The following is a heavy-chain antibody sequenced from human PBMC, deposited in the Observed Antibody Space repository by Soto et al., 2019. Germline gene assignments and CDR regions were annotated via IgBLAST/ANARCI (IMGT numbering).Heavy chain of an antibody. J-gene: IGHJ4*02. CDR3: ASGWFGEFVYYFDY. CDR1: GYTFTSYG. V-gene: IGHV1-18*01. CDR2: ISAYNGNT. Sequence: QVQLVQSGAEVKKPGASVKVSCKASGYTFTSYGISWVRQAPGQGLEWMGWISAYNGNTNYAQKLQGRVTMTTDTPTSTACMELRSLGSDDTAVYYCASGWFGEFVYYFDYWGQGTLVTVSS. D-gene: IGHD3-10*01.